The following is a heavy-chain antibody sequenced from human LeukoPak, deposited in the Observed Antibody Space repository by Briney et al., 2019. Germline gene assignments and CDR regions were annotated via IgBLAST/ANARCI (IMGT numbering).Heavy chain of an antibody. Sequence: PSETLSLTCTVSGGSISSYYWSWMRQPPGKGLEWIGYIYYSGSTNYNPSLKSRVTISVDTSKNQFSLKLSSVTAADTAVYYCARAPYYYDSSGYLDYWGQGTLVTVSS. CDR1: GGSISSYY. D-gene: IGHD3-22*01. CDR3: ARAPYYYDSSGYLDY. V-gene: IGHV4-59*01. CDR2: IYYSGST. J-gene: IGHJ4*02.